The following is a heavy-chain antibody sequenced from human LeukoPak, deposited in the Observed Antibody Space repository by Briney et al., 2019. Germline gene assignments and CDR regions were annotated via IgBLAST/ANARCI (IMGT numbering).Heavy chain of an antibody. D-gene: IGHD3-3*01. V-gene: IGHV4-59*01. Sequence: PSETLSLTCTVSGGSISSYYWSWIQQPPGKGLEWIGYIYYSGSTNYNPSLKSRVTISVDTSKNQFSLKLSSVTAADTAVYYCARTRSLYDFWSGYYTLDYWGQGTLVTVSS. CDR2: IYYSGST. CDR3: ARTRSLYDFWSGYYTLDY. J-gene: IGHJ4*02. CDR1: GGSISSYY.